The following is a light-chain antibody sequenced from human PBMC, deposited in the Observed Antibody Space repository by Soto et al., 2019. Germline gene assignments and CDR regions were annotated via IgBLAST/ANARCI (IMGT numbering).Light chain of an antibody. J-gene: IGKJ1*01. CDR1: QGISSY. V-gene: IGKV1-8*01. CDR3: QRYYSYPPST. Sequence: AILMTQSPSSFSASTGDRVTITCRASQGISSYLAWYQQKPGKDPKLLIYAASPLQSGVPSRFIGSGSGTEFTLTISFLQSEDVATYYCQRYYSYPPSTFGQGTKVEIK. CDR2: AAS.